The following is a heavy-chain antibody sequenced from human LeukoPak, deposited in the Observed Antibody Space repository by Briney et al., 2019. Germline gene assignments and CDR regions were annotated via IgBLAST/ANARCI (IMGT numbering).Heavy chain of an antibody. D-gene: IGHD3-10*01. J-gene: IGHJ2*01. CDR1: GFTFSDYY. CDR3: ARRASVPNRYWYFVL. CDR2: ISTNDRTI. V-gene: IGHV3-11*04. Sequence: GGSLRLSCAASGFTFSDYYMNWIRQVPGKGLEWVSYISTNDRTIRYADSVKGRFSISRDNANNSLYLQMKSLRAEDTAVYYCARRASVPNRYWYFVLWGRGTLITVSS.